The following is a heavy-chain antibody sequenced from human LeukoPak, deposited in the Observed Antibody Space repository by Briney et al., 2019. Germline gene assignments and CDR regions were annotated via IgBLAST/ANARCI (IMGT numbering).Heavy chain of an antibody. D-gene: IGHD2-21*02. J-gene: IGHJ4*02. Sequence: GGSLRLSCAASGFTFSSYSMNWVRQAPGKGLEWVSYISSSSNTIYYADSVEGRFTISRDNAKNSLYLQMDSLRDEDTAVYYCARAGPLLYCGGDCYSDYWGQGTLVTVSS. CDR1: GFTFSSYS. CDR3: ARAGPLLYCGGDCYSDY. V-gene: IGHV3-48*02. CDR2: ISSSSNTI.